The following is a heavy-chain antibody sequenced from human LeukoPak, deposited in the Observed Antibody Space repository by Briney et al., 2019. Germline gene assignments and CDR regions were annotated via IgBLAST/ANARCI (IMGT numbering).Heavy chain of an antibody. D-gene: IGHD6-19*01. V-gene: IGHV4-34*01. CDR2: INHSGST. J-gene: IGHJ4*02. CDR3: ARQWLVSPLCDY. Sequence: PSETLSLTCAVYGGSLSGYYWSWIRQPPGKGLEWIGEINHSGSTNYNPSLKSRVTISVDTSKNQLSLKLSSMTAADTAVYYCARQWLVSPLCDYWGQGTLVTVSS. CDR1: GGSLSGYY.